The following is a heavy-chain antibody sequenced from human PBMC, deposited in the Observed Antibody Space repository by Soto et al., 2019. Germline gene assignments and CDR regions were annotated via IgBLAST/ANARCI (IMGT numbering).Heavy chain of an antibody. CDR2: IYPGDSDT. CDR1: GYSFTSYW. CDR3: ARTVTINYYYMDV. Sequence: ESLKISCKGSGYSFTSYWIGWVRQMPGKGLEWMGIIYPGDSDTRYSPSFQGQVTISADKSISTAYLQWSSLKASDTAMYYCARTVTINYYYMDVWGKGTTVTVSS. J-gene: IGHJ6*03. D-gene: IGHD4-4*01. V-gene: IGHV5-51*01.